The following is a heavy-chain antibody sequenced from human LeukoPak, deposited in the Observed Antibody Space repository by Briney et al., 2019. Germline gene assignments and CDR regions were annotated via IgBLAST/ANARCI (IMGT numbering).Heavy chain of an antibody. J-gene: IGHJ4*02. CDR1: GYTFTGYY. V-gene: IGHV1-2*06. D-gene: IGHD2-15*01. CDR2: INPNSGGT. CDR3: AAGYCSGGSCHKY. Sequence: ASVKVSCKASGYTFTGYYMHWVRQAPGQGLEWMGRINPNSGGTNYALKFQGRVTMTRDTSISTAYMELSRLRSDDTAVYYCAAGYCSGGSCHKYWGQGTLVTVSS.